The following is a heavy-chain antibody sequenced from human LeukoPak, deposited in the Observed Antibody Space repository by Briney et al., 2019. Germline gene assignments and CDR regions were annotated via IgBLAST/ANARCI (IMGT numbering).Heavy chain of an antibody. V-gene: IGHV3-7*01. Sequence: GGSLRLSCAASEFTFSNYWMRWVRQAPGKGLEWVANIKPDGSEKYYVDSVKGRFTISRDNAKNSLHLQMNSLRAEDTAVYYCARDWAHFDYWGQGTLVTVSS. J-gene: IGHJ4*02. CDR1: EFTFSNYW. D-gene: IGHD7-27*01. CDR2: IKPDGSEK. CDR3: ARDWAHFDY.